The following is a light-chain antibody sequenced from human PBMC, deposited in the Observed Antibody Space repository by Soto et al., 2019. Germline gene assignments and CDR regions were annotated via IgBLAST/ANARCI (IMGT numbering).Light chain of an antibody. CDR2: KAS. Sequence: DIQMTQSPSTLSASVGDRVIIVCRASQSIGSWLAWYQQKPGKAPKLLIYKASSLESGVPSRFSGSGSGTDFSLTISSLQPEDFASYHCQQSFTIPYTFGQGTNVAIK. CDR3: QQSFTIPYT. V-gene: IGKV1-5*03. J-gene: IGKJ2*01. CDR1: QSIGSW.